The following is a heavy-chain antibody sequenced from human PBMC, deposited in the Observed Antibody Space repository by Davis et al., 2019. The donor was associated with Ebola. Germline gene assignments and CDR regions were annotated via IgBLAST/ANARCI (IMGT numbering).Heavy chain of an antibody. Sequence: PGGSLRLSCAASGFTFSNYAMSWVRQAPGKGLEWVSSITGSGGSRYHADSVKGRFTISRDNSENTLHLQMNSLRDEDTAVYYCARVVVRDGYNYGCFDYWGQGTLVTVSS. CDR2: ITGSGGSR. CDR1: GFTFSNYA. D-gene: IGHD5-24*01. V-gene: IGHV3-23*01. CDR3: ARVVVRDGYNYGCFDY. J-gene: IGHJ4*02.